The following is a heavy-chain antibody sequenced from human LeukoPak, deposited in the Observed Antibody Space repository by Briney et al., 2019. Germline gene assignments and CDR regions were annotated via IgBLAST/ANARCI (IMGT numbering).Heavy chain of an antibody. V-gene: IGHV3-21*01. CDR2: ISSSSSYI. CDR1: GFTFSSYS. CDR3: ARGGHNRSYGSGSYSVYYYYMDV. J-gene: IGHJ6*03. Sequence: GGSLRLSCAASGFTFSSYSMNWVRQAPGKGLEWVSSISSSSSYIYYADSVKGRFTISRDNAKNSLYLQMNRLRAEDTAVYYCARGGHNRSYGSGSYSVYYYYMDVWGKGTTVTVSS. D-gene: IGHD3-10*01.